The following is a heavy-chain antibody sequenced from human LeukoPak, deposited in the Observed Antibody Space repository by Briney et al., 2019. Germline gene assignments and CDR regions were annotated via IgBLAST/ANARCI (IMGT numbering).Heavy chain of an antibody. CDR3: ARGLAAAGEPSDFDY. Sequence: ASVKVSCKASGYTFTSYGISWVRQAPGQGLEWMGWMNPNRGNTGYAQKFQGRVTMTRNTSISTAYMELSSLRSEDTAVYYCARGLAAAGEPSDFDYWSQGTLVTVSS. CDR1: GYTFTSYG. J-gene: IGHJ4*02. V-gene: IGHV1-8*02. CDR2: MNPNRGNT. D-gene: IGHD6-13*01.